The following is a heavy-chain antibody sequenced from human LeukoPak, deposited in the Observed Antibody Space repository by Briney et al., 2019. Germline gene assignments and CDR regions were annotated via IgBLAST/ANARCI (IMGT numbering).Heavy chain of an antibody. CDR1: GGTFSSYA. D-gene: IGHD3-9*01. Sequence: GASVKVSCKASGGTFSSYAISWVRQAPGQGLEWMGGIIPIFGTANYAQKFQGRVTITADESTSTAYMELSSLRSEDTAVYYCARDILTGYYSGPRRFDYWGQGTLVTVSS. V-gene: IGHV1-69*13. J-gene: IGHJ4*02. CDR3: ARDILTGYYSGPRRFDY. CDR2: IIPIFGTA.